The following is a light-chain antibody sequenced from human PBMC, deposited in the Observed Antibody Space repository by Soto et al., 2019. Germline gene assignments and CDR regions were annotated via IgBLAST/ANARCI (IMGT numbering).Light chain of an antibody. V-gene: IGKV3-20*01. J-gene: IGKJ1*01. CDR2: GAS. CDR3: QQYGTSPRT. CDR1: QSVSSSY. Sequence: EIVLTQSPGTLSLSPGQRATLSCRASQSVSSSYLAWYQQKLGQAPRLLMYGASSRAAGIPDRFSGSGSGTDFTLTISRLEPEDFAVYYCQQYGTSPRTFGQGTKVDI.